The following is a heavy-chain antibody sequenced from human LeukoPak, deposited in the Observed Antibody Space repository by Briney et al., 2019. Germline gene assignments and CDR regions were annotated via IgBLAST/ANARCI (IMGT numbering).Heavy chain of an antibody. J-gene: IGHJ3*02. D-gene: IGHD5-12*01. CDR3: ARDRAIDIRAYDI. V-gene: IGHV3-21*01. Sequence: GGSLRLSCAASGFAFSGDNMNWVRQAPGKGLEWVSFIGSSGSYIKYADSVKGRFTISRANAKNSLYLQMNSLRAEDTAMYFCARDRAIDIRAYDIWGQGTMVTVSS. CDR1: GFAFSGDN. CDR2: IGSSGSYI.